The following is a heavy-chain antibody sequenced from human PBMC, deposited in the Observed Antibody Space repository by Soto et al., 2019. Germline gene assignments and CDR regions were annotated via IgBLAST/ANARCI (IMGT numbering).Heavy chain of an antibody. J-gene: IGHJ3*02. CDR3: ARDSAHLGELSPDAFDI. V-gene: IGHV3-7*01. D-gene: IGHD3-16*02. CDR1: GFTFSSYW. CDR2: IKQDGSEK. Sequence: HPGGSLRLSCAASGFTFSSYWMSWVRQAPGKGLEWVANIKQDGSEKYYVDSVKGRFTISRDNAKNSLYLQMNSLRAEDTAVYYCARDSAHLGELSPDAFDIWGQGTMVTVSS.